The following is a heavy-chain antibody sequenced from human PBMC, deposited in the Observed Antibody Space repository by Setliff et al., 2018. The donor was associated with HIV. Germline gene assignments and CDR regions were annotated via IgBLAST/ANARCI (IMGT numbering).Heavy chain of an antibody. CDR2: ISHSGNT. D-gene: IGHD1-26*01. V-gene: IGHV4-59*11. Sequence: SETLSLTCTVSGDSINTHYWSWIRQPPGKGLEWIGCISHSGNTNFNPSLNSRVTISLDTSKNQFSLRLTSLTAADTAIYYCARSTVGAGAAFPWGRGILVTVSS. CDR1: GDSINTHY. CDR3: ARSTVGAGAAFP. J-gene: IGHJ5*02.